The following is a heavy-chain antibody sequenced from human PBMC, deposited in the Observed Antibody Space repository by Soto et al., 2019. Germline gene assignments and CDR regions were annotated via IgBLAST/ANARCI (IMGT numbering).Heavy chain of an antibody. J-gene: IGHJ1*01. D-gene: IGHD3-3*01. Sequence: GGSLRLSCAASGFTFSSYWMSWVRQAPGKGLEWVANIKQDGSEKYYVDSVKGRFTISRDNAKNSLYLQMNSLRAEDTAVYYCARAVSGYPRQEYFQHWGQGTLVTVSS. V-gene: IGHV3-7*05. CDR1: GFTFSSYW. CDR3: ARAVSGYPRQEYFQH. CDR2: IKQDGSEK.